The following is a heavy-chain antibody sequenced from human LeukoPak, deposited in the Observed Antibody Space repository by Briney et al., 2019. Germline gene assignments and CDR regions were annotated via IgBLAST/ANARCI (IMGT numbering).Heavy chain of an antibody. CDR3: ARDVGYDYGDYGEYFDY. V-gene: IGHV1-18*01. D-gene: IGHD4-17*01. CDR1: GYTFTTYG. J-gene: IGHJ4*02. Sequence: ASVTVSCKASGYTFTTYGISWVRQAPGQGLEWMGWISAYNGNTKYAQTLQGRVTMTTDTSTSTVYMELRSLRSEDTAVYYCARDVGYDYGDYGEYFDYWGQGTLVTVSS. CDR2: ISAYNGNT.